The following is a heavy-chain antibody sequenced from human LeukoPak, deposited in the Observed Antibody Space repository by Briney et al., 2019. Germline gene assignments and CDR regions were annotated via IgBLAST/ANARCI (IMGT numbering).Heavy chain of an antibody. D-gene: IGHD2-15*01. Sequence: GESLKISCKGSGYSFTSYWIGWVRQMPGKGLEWMGIIYPGDSDTRYSPSFQGQVTISADKSISTACLQWSSLKASDTAMYYCARCIPGYCSGGSCSNWFDPWGQGTLVTVSS. CDR2: IYPGDSDT. CDR3: ARCIPGYCSGGSCSNWFDP. J-gene: IGHJ5*02. V-gene: IGHV5-51*01. CDR1: GYSFTSYW.